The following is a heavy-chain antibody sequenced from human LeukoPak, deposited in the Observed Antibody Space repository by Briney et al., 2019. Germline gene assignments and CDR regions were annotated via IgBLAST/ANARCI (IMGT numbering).Heavy chain of an antibody. D-gene: IGHD3-22*01. CDR3: ATRTTHYYDSSHHAFDI. CDR1: GGTFSSYA. V-gene: IGHV1-69*13. CDR2: IIPIFGTA. Sequence: SVKVSCKASGGTFSSYAISWVRQAPGQGLEWMGGIIPIFGTANYAQKFQGRVTITADESTSTAYMELSSLRSEDTAVYYCATRTTHYYDSSHHAFDIWGQGTMVTVSS. J-gene: IGHJ3*02.